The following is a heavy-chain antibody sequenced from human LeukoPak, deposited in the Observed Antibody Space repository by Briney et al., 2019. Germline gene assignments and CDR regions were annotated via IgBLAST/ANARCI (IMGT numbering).Heavy chain of an antibody. J-gene: IGHJ4*02. CDR1: GYTFTSYG. D-gene: IGHD2-21*02. Sequence: ASVKDSCKASGYTFTSYGIGWVRQAPGQGLEWMGWISAYNGNTNYAQKLQGRVTMTTDTSTSTAYMELRSLRSDDTAVYYCARVGYCGGDCYSHDYWGQGTLVTVSS. CDR3: ARVGYCGGDCYSHDY. CDR2: ISAYNGNT. V-gene: IGHV1-18*01.